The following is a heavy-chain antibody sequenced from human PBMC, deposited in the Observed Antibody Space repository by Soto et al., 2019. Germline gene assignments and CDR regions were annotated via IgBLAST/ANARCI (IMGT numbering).Heavy chain of an antibody. CDR3: AKDRIPGGGNDY. CDR1: GFTFSSYG. V-gene: IGHV3-30*18. J-gene: IGHJ4*02. Sequence: GGSLRLSCAASGFTFSSYGMHWVRQAPGKGLEWVAVISYDGSNKYYADSVKGRFTISRDNSKNTLYLQMNSLRAEDTAVYYCAKDRIPGGGNDYWGQGTLVTVSS. CDR2: ISYDGSNK. D-gene: IGHD2-15*01.